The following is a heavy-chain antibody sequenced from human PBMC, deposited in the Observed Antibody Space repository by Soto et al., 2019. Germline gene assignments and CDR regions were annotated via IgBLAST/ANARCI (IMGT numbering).Heavy chain of an antibody. CDR1: GFTFSSYD. D-gene: IGHD5-12*01. J-gene: IGHJ3*02. V-gene: IGHV3-13*01. CDR2: IGTAGDT. Sequence: PGGSLRLSCAASGFTFSSYDMHWVRQATGKGLEWVSAIGTAGDTYYPGSVKGRFTISRENAKNSLYLQMNSLRAEDTAVYYCARDRGDGYNSGFDIWGQGTMVTVSS. CDR3: ARDRGDGYNSGFDI.